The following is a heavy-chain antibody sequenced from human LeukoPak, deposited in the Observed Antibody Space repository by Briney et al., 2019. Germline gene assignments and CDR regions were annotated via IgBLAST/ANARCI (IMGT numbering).Heavy chain of an antibody. CDR3: ALELDV. Sequence: GGSLRLSCAASGFTFDDYAMHWVRQAPGKGLEWVSGINWNSGTMGYADSVKGRFTISRDNAKNSLYLQMNSLRAEDTAVYYCALELDVWGQGTTVTVSS. CDR2: INWNSGTM. J-gene: IGHJ6*02. CDR1: GFTFDDYA. V-gene: IGHV3-9*01.